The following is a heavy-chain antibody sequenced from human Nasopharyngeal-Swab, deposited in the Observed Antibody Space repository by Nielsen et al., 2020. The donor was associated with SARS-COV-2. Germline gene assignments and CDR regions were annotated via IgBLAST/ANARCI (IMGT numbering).Heavy chain of an antibody. D-gene: IGHD6-13*01. J-gene: IGHJ6*02. Sequence: GESLKISCAASGFTFSSYDMHWVRQATGKGLEWVSAIGTAGDTYYPGSVKGRFTIPRENAKNSLYLQMNSLRAGDTAVYYCARDGVDSSSWGYYYYVMDVWGQGTTVTVSS. CDR3: ARDGVDSSSWGYYYYVMDV. V-gene: IGHV3-13*01. CDR2: IGTAGDT. CDR1: GFTFSSYD.